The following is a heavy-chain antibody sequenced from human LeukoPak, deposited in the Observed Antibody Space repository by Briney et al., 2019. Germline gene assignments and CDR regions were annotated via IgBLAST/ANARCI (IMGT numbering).Heavy chain of an antibody. D-gene: IGHD1-14*01. V-gene: IGHV4-38-2*02. CDR3: ARRATYNPMRLYNWFDP. CDR2: INHSGST. CDR1: GYSISSGYY. J-gene: IGHJ5*02. Sequence: SETLSLTCTVSGYSISSGYYWGWIRQPPGKGLEWIGEINHSGSTYYNPSLKSRVSISVDTSKKQFSLQLNSVTAADTAVFFCARRATYNPMRLYNWFDPWGQGTLVTVSS.